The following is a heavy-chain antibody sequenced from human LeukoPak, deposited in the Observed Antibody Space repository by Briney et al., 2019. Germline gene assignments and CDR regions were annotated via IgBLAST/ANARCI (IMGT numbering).Heavy chain of an antibody. CDR3: ARGVGYSSGWYVLYYYYMDV. D-gene: IGHD6-19*01. V-gene: IGHV1-2*02. CDR2: INPNSGGT. Sequence: GASVKVSCKASGYTFTGYYMHWVRQAPGQGLEWMGWINPNSGGTNYAQKFQGRVTMTRNTSISTAYMELSSLRSDDTAVYYCARGVGYSSGWYVLYYYYMDVWGKGTTVTVSS. CDR1: GYTFTGYY. J-gene: IGHJ6*03.